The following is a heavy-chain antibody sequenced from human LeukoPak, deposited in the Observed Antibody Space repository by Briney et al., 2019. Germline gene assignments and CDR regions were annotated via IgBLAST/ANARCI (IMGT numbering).Heavy chain of an antibody. CDR1: GFTFSSYA. CDR2: ISYDGSNK. CDR3: ARATTQMATKSPFDY. V-gene: IGHV3-30-3*01. J-gene: IGHJ4*02. Sequence: GRSLRLSCAASGFTFSSYAMHWVRQAPGKGLEWVAVISYDGSNKYYADSVKGRFTISRDNSKNTLYLQMNSLRAEDTAVYYCARATTQMATKSPFDYWGQGTLVTVSS. D-gene: IGHD5-24*01.